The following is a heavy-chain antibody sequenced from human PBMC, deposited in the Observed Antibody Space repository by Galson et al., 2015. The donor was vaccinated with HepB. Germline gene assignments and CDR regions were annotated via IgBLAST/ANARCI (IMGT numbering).Heavy chain of an antibody. CDR1: GGTFSSYA. J-gene: IGHJ4*02. V-gene: IGHV1-46*03. CDR3: AREGRIAAAGTTSDFDY. CDR2: INPSGGST. D-gene: IGHD6-13*01. Sequence: SVKVSCKASGGTFSSYAISWVRQAPGQGLEWMGIINPSGGSTSYAQKFQGRVTMTRDTSTSTVYMELSSLRSEDTAVYYCAREGRIAAAGTTSDFDYWGQGTLVTVSS.